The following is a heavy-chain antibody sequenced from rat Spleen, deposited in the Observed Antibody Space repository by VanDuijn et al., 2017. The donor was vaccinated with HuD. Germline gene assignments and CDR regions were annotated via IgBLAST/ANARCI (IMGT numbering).Heavy chain of an antibody. CDR3: TRENWVLDY. J-gene: IGHJ2*01. Sequence: EVQLVESGGGLVQPGRSLKLSCAASGFTFSDYNMAWVRQAPGKGLEWIASITHVHDNTYYPDSVKGRFTISRDNAKSTLYLQMNSLRSEDTATYYCTRENWVLDYWGQGVMVTVSS. D-gene: IGHD5-1*01. CDR1: GFTFSDYN. CDR2: ITHVHDNT. V-gene: IGHV5-20*01.